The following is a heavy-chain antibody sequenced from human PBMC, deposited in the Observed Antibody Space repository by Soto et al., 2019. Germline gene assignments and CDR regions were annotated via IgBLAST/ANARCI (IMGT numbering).Heavy chain of an antibody. J-gene: IGHJ4*02. D-gene: IGHD2-15*01. Sequence: GESLKISCKAYGYNFADYWVAWLRQMPGKGLEWVGIIYPDDSDTRYSPSFQGQVTISADKSVSSTYLHYNTLKASDTATFYCARPVADIAGFSDCVTRPEDTLFDSWGQGYLLTVSA. CDR3: ARPVADIAGFSDCVTRPEDTLFDS. CDR1: GYNFADYW. CDR2: IYPDDSDT. V-gene: IGHV5-51*01.